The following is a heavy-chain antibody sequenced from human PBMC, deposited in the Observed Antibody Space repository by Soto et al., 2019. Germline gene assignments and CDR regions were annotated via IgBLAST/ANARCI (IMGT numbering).Heavy chain of an antibody. Sequence: QITLKESGPTLVKPTEPLTLTCSFSKFLLSTSGVGVGWIRQPPGKALEWLALVYWNDDKRYSPSLRSRLTITEDTSKNQVVLTMTNMDPVDTATFYCARLYDYVWGTYREGDFDFWGQGILVTVSS. CDR1: KFLLSTSGVG. D-gene: IGHD3-16*02. CDR2: VYWNDDK. J-gene: IGHJ4*02. V-gene: IGHV2-5*01. CDR3: ARLYDYVWGTYREGDFDF.